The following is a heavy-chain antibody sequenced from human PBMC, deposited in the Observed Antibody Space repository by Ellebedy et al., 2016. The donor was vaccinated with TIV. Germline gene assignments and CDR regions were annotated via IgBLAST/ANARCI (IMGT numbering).Heavy chain of an antibody. CDR3: ARGLGYFDY. Sequence: MPSDTLSLTCTVSGDSISSSTYYWGWIRQPPGKGLEWFGSINNNGDIYYNPSLKSRVTISVDTSKNHFSLKVTSVTAADTAVYYCARGLGYFDYWGQGTLVTVSS. J-gene: IGHJ4*02. D-gene: IGHD7-27*01. CDR2: INNNGDI. V-gene: IGHV4-39*07. CDR1: GDSISSSTYY.